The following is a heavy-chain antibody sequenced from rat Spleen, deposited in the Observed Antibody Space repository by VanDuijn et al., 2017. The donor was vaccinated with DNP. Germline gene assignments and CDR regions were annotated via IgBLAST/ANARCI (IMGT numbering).Heavy chain of an antibody. V-gene: IGHV3-1*01. D-gene: IGHD1-12*01. CDR2: ISYSGGT. CDR3: ARHDVRDYYHRYWFIY. CDR1: GYSITSNY. J-gene: IGHJ3*01. Sequence: EVQLQESGPGLVKPSQSLSLTCSVPGYSITSNYWGWIRKFPGNKMEWVGHISYSGGTSYNPSLKSRISITRDTSKNQFFLHLNSVTTEDTAAYYCARHDVRDYYHRYWFIYWGQGTLVTVSS.